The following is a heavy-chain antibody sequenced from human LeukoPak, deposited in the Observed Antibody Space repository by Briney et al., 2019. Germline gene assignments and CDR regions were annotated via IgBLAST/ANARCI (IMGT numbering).Heavy chain of an antibody. CDR1: GGSISSGSYY. D-gene: IGHD2-21*02. CDR2: IYTSGST. J-gene: IGHJ3*02. Sequence: SETLSLTCTVSGGSISSGSYYGSWIRQPAGKGLEWIGRIYTSGSTNYNPSLKSRVTISVDTSKKQLSLNLRSVTAADTAVYYCARETSHIVVVTANLYAFDIWGQGTMVTVSS. V-gene: IGHV4-61*02. CDR3: ARETSHIVVVTANLYAFDI.